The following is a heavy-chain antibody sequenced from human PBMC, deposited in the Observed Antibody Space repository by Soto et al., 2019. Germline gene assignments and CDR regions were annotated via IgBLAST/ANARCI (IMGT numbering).Heavy chain of an antibody. J-gene: IGHJ6*04. CDR3: ARALRRTASYYAVDV. V-gene: IGHV3-74*01. D-gene: IGHD3-10*01. CDR2: INSDGSST. Sequence: EVQLVESGGGLVQPGGSLRLSCKASRFIFSNYWMNWVRHAPGKGLVWVSRINSDGSSTGYADSVKGRFTIISDNATNTLYLQLNSLSVEDTGVYFCARALRRTASYYAVDVWGGGTTVTVSS. CDR1: RFIFSNYW.